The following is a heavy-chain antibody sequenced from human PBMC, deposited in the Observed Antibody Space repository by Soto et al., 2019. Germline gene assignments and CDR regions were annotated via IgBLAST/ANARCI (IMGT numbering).Heavy chain of an antibody. CDR2: INQDGSEK. CDR3: ARDYSNPRGRFDP. V-gene: IGHV3-7*01. CDR1: GFTSSGYW. Sequence: PGGSLRLSCGVSGFTSSGYWMTWVRQAPGKGLEWVANINQDGSEKYYVDSVKGRFTISRDNAKNSLYLQMNSLRAEDTAIYYCARDYSNPRGRFDPWGQGTLVTVS. J-gene: IGHJ5*02. D-gene: IGHD4-4*01.